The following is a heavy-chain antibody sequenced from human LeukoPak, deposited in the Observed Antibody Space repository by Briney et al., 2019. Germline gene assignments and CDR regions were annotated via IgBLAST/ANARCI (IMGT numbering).Heavy chain of an antibody. D-gene: IGHD5-12*01. V-gene: IGHV3-23*01. CDR1: GFTFSDYA. J-gene: IGHJ4*02. CDR3: AKLQHTGYDLARGFDY. CDR2: SSGSGGST. Sequence: GGSLRLSWAASGFTFSDYAMSWVRQAPGKGLDWVSASSGSGGSTYYADSVKGRFTISRDNSKNTLYLQMNSLRAEDTALYYCAKLQHTGYDLARGFDYWGQGTLVTVSS.